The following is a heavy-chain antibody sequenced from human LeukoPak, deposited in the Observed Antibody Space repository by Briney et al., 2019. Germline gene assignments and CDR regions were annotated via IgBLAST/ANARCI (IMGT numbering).Heavy chain of an antibody. CDR3: ARDDADVIGVSGQLAATRDY. D-gene: IGHD2-15*01. J-gene: IGHJ4*02. CDR2: INPHSGDT. V-gene: IGHV1-2*02. CDR1: GYSFTGDY. Sequence: GASVKVSCKASGYSFTGDYMHWVRHAPGEGLEWMGWINPHSGDTNYAQKFQGRVSMTRDTSISTAYLEVISLRSDDTAVYFCARDDADVIGVSGQLAATRDYWGQGTLVTVSS.